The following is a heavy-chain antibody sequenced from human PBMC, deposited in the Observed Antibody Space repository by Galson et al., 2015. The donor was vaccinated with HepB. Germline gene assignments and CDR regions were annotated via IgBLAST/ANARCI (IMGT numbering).Heavy chain of an antibody. CDR1: GFTFSSYW. J-gene: IGHJ4*02. CDR2: VNSDGSST. D-gene: IGHD6-6*01. V-gene: IGHV3-74*01. Sequence: SLRLSCAASGFTFSSYWMHWVRQAPGKGLVWVSRVNSDGSSTSYADSVQGRFTISRDSAKNTLYLQMNSLRAEDTAVYYCTRARSRSYGLLESWGQGTLVTVSS. CDR3: TRARSRSYGLLES.